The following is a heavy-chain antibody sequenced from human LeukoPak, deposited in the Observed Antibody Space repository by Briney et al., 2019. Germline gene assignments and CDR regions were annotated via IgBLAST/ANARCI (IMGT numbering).Heavy chain of an antibody. Sequence: ASVEVSCKASGYTFADYYMHWVRQAPGQGLEWMGWINPKSGGTNFAQKFQGRVTMTRATSISTAYMELSRLRYDDTAVYYCARDLGYSYARHDYWGQGTLVTVSS. CDR2: INPKSGGT. D-gene: IGHD5-18*01. V-gene: IGHV1-2*02. CDR3: ARDLGYSYARHDY. CDR1: GYTFADYY. J-gene: IGHJ4*02.